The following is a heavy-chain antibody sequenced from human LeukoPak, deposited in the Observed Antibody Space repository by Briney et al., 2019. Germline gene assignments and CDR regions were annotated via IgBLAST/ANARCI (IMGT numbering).Heavy chain of an antibody. J-gene: IGHJ4*02. CDR1: GFTFSSYG. CDR2: ISYDGSNK. V-gene: IGHV3-30*18. Sequence: PGGSLRLSCAASGFTFSSYGMHWVRQAPGKGLEWVAVISYDGSNKYYADSVKGRFTISRDNSKNTLYLQMNSLRAEDTAVYYCAKNEAGAAYYFDYWGQGTLVTVSS. CDR3: AKNEAGAAYYFDY. D-gene: IGHD1-26*01.